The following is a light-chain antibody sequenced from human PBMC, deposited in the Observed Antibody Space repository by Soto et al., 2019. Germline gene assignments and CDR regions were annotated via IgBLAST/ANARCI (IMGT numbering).Light chain of an antibody. CDR2: DAS. Sequence: EIVLTQSPVTLSLSPGERATLSCRASQSVRTYLAWYQVKPGQAPRLLIYDASRRASGVPARFSGSGSGTDFTLTISSLEPEDVAIYYCHQYFRSPLTFGGGTKVEVK. J-gene: IGKJ4*01. CDR1: QSVRTY. CDR3: HQYFRSPLT. V-gene: IGKV3-11*01.